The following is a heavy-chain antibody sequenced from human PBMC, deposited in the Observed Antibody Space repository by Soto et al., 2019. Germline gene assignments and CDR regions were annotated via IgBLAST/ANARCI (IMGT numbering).Heavy chain of an antibody. CDR3: TTEGIAVAGTNYYYYYMDV. J-gene: IGHJ6*03. D-gene: IGHD6-19*01. Sequence: GGSLRLSCAASGFTFSNAWMSWVRQAPGKGLEWVGRIKSKTDGGTTDYAAPVKGRFTISRDDSKNTLYLQMNSLKTEDTAVYYCTTEGIAVAGTNYYYYYMDVWGKGTTVTVSS. V-gene: IGHV3-15*01. CDR2: IKSKTDGGTT. CDR1: GFTFSNAW.